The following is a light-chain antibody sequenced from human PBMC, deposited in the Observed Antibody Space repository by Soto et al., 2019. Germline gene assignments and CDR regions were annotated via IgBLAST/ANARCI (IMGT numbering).Light chain of an antibody. Sequence: IVMTQSPYSLPVSLGGQTPINCMSSQTVLYSANNKNCLGWYQQKPGQPPKLLIYWASTRESGVPDRFSGSGSGTDFTLTISSLQAEDVAVYYCQQYYSTPLTFGGGTKVDIK. V-gene: IGKV4-1*01. CDR2: WAS. CDR3: QQYYSTPLT. J-gene: IGKJ4*01. CDR1: QTVLYSANNKNC.